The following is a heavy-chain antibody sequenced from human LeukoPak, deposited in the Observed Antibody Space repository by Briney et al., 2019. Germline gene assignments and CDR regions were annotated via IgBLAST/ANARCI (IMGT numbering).Heavy chain of an antibody. CDR3: AICFERSYYYYGMDV. Sequence: GASVKVSCKASGYTFTSYDINWVRQATGQGLEWMGWMNPNSGNTGYAQKFQGRVSMTRSTSITTAYMELSSLRSEDTAVYYCAICFERSYYYYGMDVWGQGTTVTVSS. CDR2: MNPNSGNT. D-gene: IGHD2-15*01. V-gene: IGHV1-8*01. J-gene: IGHJ6*02. CDR1: GYTFTSYD.